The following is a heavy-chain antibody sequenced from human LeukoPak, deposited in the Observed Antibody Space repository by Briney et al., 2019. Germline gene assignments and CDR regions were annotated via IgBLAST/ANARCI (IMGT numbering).Heavy chain of an antibody. CDR3: ARRELRFLEWSSYYFDY. D-gene: IGHD3-3*01. CDR2: IYYSGST. V-gene: IGHV4-39*01. Sequence: PSETLSLTCTVSGGSISSSSYYWGWLRQPPGKGLEWFGSIYYSGSTYYYPSRKSRVTISVDTSKNQFSLKLSSVTAADTAVYYCARRELRFLEWSSYYFDYWGQGTLVTVSS. CDR1: GGSISSSSYY. J-gene: IGHJ4*02.